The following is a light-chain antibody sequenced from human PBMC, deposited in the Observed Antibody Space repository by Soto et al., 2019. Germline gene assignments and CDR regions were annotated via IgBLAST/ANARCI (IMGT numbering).Light chain of an antibody. J-gene: IGKJ1*01. CDR3: QQYNSYAPWT. CDR2: DAS. CDR1: QSTSSW. V-gene: IGKV1-5*01. Sequence: EIQMTQSAFTLSASVGYRVTITCRASQSTSSWLAWYQQKPGKAHNLMIYDASSLESGVPSRFSGSGSGTEFTLTISSLQPDDFATYYCQQYNSYAPWTFGHRAKV.